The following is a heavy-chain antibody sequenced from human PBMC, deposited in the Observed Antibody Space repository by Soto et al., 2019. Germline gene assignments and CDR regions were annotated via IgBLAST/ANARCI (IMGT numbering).Heavy chain of an antibody. CDR1: GASVNTGDYY. V-gene: IGHV4-30-4*01. J-gene: IGHJ1*01. Sequence: VQLQGSGPGLLKPSQTLSLTCTVSGASVNTGDYYWSYIRQPPGKGLEWLGYIFYSEDTYYNPSLKSRATISLNTSRNQFSLALTSVTDADTALYYCVGTGTTDDFWGQGTLVTVSS. CDR2: IFYSEDT. CDR3: VGTGTTDDF. D-gene: IGHD1-7*01.